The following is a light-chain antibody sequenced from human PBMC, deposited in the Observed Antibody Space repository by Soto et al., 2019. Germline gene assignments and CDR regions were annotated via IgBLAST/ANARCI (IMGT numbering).Light chain of an antibody. V-gene: IGKV1-16*01. CDR2: EAS. J-gene: IGKJ5*01. CDR1: QGISKS. CDR3: QQLNSYPFT. Sequence: DIQMTESPSSLSASVGARVTITCRASQGISKSLVWYQQKPGKAPKILSYEASTLQSGVPSRVSGRGSGTDFTLTISGLQPEDFETYYCQQLNSYPFTFGQGTRLEIK.